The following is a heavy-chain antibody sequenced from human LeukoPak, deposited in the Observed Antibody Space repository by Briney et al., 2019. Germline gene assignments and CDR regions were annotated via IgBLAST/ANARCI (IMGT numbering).Heavy chain of an antibody. J-gene: IGHJ4*02. Sequence: ASVRVSCKASGYTFTSYGVHWVRQAPGQRLEWMGWINPGNSHTQYSQMFQGRVTITRDTSAGTAYMELSSLRSEDTAVYYCACGWSYFDYWGQGTLVTVSS. CDR1: GYTFTSYG. CDR3: ACGWSYFDY. D-gene: IGHD6-19*01. V-gene: IGHV1-3*01. CDR2: INPGNSHT.